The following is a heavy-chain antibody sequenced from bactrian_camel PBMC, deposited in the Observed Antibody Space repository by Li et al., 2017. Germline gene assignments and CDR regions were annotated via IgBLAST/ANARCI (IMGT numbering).Heavy chain of an antibody. D-gene: IGHD7*01. V-gene: IGHV3S63*01. CDR2: IYTLLGGT. CDR1: GHTDV. J-gene: IGHJ6*01. CDR3: VAPSCGY. Sequence: HVQLVESGGGSVQAGGSLRLACVASGHTDVMAWFRQTPGNARQGVASIYTLLGGTWYADSVKGRFTISQDKSKNTLYLQMNSLKSEDTAVYYCVAPSCGYWGLGTQVTVS.